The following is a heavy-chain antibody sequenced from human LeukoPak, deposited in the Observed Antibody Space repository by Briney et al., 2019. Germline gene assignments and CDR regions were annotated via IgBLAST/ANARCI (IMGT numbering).Heavy chain of an antibody. CDR3: AREKSSGWHDAFDI. CDR2: IRYDGSNK. J-gene: IGHJ3*02. D-gene: IGHD6-19*01. Sequence: GGSLRLSCAASGFTFSSYAMSWVRQAPGRGLEWVSFIRYDGSNKYYADSVKGRFTISRDNSKNTVYLQMNSLRAEDTAVYYCAREKSSGWHDAFDIWGQGTVVTVSS. CDR1: GFTFSSYA. V-gene: IGHV3-30*02.